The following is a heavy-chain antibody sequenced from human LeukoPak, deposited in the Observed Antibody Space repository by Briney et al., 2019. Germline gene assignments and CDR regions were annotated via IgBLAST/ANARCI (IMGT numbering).Heavy chain of an antibody. D-gene: IGHD6-13*01. V-gene: IGHV3-21*01. Sequence: PGGSLRLSCAASGFTFSSYSMNWVRQAPGKGLEWVSSISSTSTYIYYADSLRGRFTISRDNAKSSLYLQMNSLRAEDTAVYYCARDRAAAARQPVDYWGQGTLVTVSS. CDR2: ISSTSTYI. CDR1: GFTFSSYS. CDR3: ARDRAAAARQPVDY. J-gene: IGHJ4*02.